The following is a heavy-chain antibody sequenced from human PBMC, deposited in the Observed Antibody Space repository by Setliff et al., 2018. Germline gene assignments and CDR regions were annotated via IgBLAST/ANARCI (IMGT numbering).Heavy chain of an antibody. Sequence: SETLSLTCTVSGGSISSGDHYWSGIRQPAGKGLAWIGRIHASGSTNYNPSLKSRVTISVDTSTNQFSLKLTSVTAADTAVYYCARSGDYGSGRLSPWGQGTLVTVSS. V-gene: IGHV4-61*02. CDR1: GGSISSGDHY. CDR2: IHASGST. D-gene: IGHD3-10*01. CDR3: ARSGDYGSGRLSP. J-gene: IGHJ5*02.